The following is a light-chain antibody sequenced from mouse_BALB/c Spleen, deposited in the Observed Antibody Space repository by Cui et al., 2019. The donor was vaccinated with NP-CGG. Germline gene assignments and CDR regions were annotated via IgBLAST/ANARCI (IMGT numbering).Light chain of an antibody. J-gene: IGLJ1*01. CDR2: GTN. V-gene: IGLV1*01. CDR1: TGAVTTSNY. CDR3: ALWYSNHWV. Sequence: AVVPHASALTTSPGETVTLTCRSSTGAVTTSNYANWVQEKPDHLFTGLIGGTNNRAPGVPARFSGSLIGDKAALTITGAQTEDEAIYFCALWYSNHWVFGGGTKLTVL.